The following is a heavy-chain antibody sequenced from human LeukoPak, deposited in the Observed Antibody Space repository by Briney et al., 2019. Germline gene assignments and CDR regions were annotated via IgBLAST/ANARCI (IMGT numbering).Heavy chain of an antibody. Sequence: ASVKVSCKASGYTFTDYYMHWVRQAPGQGREWMGRINPNSGGTNLAQNFQGRVTMTRDTSISTAYMDLSRLRFDDTAVYYCARQRSGYVVDYWGQGTLVTVSS. V-gene: IGHV1-2*06. J-gene: IGHJ4*02. CDR1: GYTFTDYY. CDR3: ARQRSGYVVDY. D-gene: IGHD3-3*01. CDR2: INPNSGGT.